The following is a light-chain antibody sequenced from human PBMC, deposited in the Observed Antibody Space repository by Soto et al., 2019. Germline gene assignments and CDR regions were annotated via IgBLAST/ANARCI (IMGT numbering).Light chain of an antibody. CDR2: DDS. J-gene: IGLJ1*01. Sequence: SYELTHPPSVSVAPGQTSRITCKGNNIGSKSVHWYQQKPGQAPVLVVYDDSDRPSGIPERFSGSNYGNTATLTISRVEAGDEADYYCQVWDSSSDHPYVFGTGTKVTGL. CDR3: QVWDSSSDHPYV. CDR1: NIGSKS. V-gene: IGLV3-21*02.